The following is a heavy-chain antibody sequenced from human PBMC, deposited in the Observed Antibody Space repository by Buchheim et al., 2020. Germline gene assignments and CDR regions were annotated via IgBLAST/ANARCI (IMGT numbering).Heavy chain of an antibody. J-gene: IGHJ4*02. CDR1: GFTFSSYA. V-gene: IGHV3-23*01. D-gene: IGHD6-13*01. CDR2: ISGSGGST. CDR3: AKAMISSWYPG. Sequence: EVQLLESGGGLVQPGGSLRLSCAASGFTFSSYAMSWVRQAPGTGLELVSVISGSGGSTYYADSVTGRVTTSRDNSNNQLFPQMNSLRAEDTAVYYCAKAMISSWYPGWGQGTL.